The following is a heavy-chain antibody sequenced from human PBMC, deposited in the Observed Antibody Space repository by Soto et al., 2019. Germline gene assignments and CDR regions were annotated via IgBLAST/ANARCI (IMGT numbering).Heavy chain of an antibody. CDR2: IYYSGIT. CDR1: GGSISSYY. J-gene: IGHJ4*02. Sequence: PSGTLSLTYTVSGGSISSYYWSWTRQPPGKGLEWIGYIYYSGITDYNPALKSRVTISVDTSKSQFSLKLSSVTAADTAVYYCARGGGVYYFEYWGQGTLVTGSP. D-gene: IGHD2-8*02. CDR3: ARGGGVYYFEY. V-gene: IGHV4-59*01.